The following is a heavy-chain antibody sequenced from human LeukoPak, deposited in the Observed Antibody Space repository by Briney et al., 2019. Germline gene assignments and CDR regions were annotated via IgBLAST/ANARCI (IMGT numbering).Heavy chain of an antibody. CDR3: ARASEDSRGHYQGFDS. J-gene: IGHJ4*02. CDR1: GFTFSDYY. CDR2: ITDNGRKT. D-gene: IGHD3-22*01. V-gene: IGHV3-11*04. Sequence: GGSLRLSCAASGFTFSDYYMGWIRQAPGKGLEWVSYITDNGRKTYYADSVKGRFAISRDNARYSLYLQINSLRAEDTAVYYCARASEDSRGHYQGFDSWGQGTLVTVSS.